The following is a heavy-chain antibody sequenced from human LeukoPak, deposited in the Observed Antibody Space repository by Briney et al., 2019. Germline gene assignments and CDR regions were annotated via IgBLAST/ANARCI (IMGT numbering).Heavy chain of an antibody. CDR3: ARELRFGELAFDI. CDR2: ISSSGSAM. D-gene: IGHD3-10*01. CDR1: GFTFSSYE. V-gene: IGHV3-48*03. Sequence: GGSLRLSCAASGFTFSSYEMNWVRQAPGKGLEWVPYISSSGSAMYYADSVKGRFTISRDNAKNSLYLQMNSLRAEDTAVYYCARELRFGELAFDIWGQGTLVTVSS. J-gene: IGHJ3*02.